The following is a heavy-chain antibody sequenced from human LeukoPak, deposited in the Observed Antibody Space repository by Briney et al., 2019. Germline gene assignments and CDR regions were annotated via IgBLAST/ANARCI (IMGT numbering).Heavy chain of an antibody. V-gene: IGHV3-30-3*01. Sequence: AGGSLRLSCAASGFTFSSYAFHWVRQAPGKGLEWVAVISCDGSSKYYADSVRGRFTISRDNSKNTLYLQMNSLRTADTAVYYCARDSRHIVSTIGYFDYWGQGTLVTVSS. CDR3: ARDSRHIVSTIGYFDY. CDR1: GFTFSSYA. D-gene: IGHD5/OR15-5a*01. CDR2: ISCDGSSK. J-gene: IGHJ4*02.